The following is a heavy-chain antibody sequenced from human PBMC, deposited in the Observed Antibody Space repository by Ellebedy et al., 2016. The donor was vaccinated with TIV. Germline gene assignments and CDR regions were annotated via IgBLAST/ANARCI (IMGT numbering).Heavy chain of an antibody. CDR2: IYYSGST. CDR3: ALGGELSNWFNP. D-gene: IGHD3-16*02. V-gene: IGHV4-59*13. Sequence: SETLSLXXAVYGGSISSYYWSWIRQPPGKGLEWIGYIYYSGSTNYNPSLKSRVTISVDTSKNQFSLKLSSVTAADTAVYYCALGGELSNWFNPWGQGTLVTVSS. J-gene: IGHJ5*02. CDR1: GGSISSYY.